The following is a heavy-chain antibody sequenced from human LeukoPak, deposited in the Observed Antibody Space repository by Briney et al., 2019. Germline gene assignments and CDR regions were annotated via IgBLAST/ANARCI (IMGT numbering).Heavy chain of an antibody. V-gene: IGHV3-23*01. CDR1: GFTFSSYG. Sequence: PGGSLRLSCAASGFTFSSYGMSWVRQAPGKGLEWVSAISGSGGSTYYADSVKGRFTISRDNSKNTLYLQMNSLRAEDTAVYYCAKDPRSSDYFDYWGQGTLVTVSS. CDR2: ISGSGGST. J-gene: IGHJ4*02. D-gene: IGHD2-15*01. CDR3: AKDPRSSDYFDY.